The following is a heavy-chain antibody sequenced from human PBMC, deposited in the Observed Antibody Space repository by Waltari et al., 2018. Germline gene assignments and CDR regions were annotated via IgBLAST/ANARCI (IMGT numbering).Heavy chain of an antibody. CDR2: IYYSGST. CDR3: ARRTLAVAVPGYFDY. V-gene: IGHV4-39*01. D-gene: IGHD6-19*01. Sequence: QLQLQESGPGLVKPSETLSLTCTVSGGSSSSSSYYWGWIRQPPGKGLEWIGSIYYSGSTYYNPSLKSRVTISVDTSKNQFSLKLSSVTAADTAVYYCARRTLAVAVPGYFDYWGQGTLVTVSS. CDR1: GGSSSSSSYY. J-gene: IGHJ4*02.